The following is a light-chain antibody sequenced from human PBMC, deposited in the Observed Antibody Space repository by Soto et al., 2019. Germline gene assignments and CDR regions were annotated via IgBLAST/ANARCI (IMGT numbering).Light chain of an antibody. Sequence: DIQLTQSPSFLSASVGDRVTITCRASQGITNSLAWYQQKPGKAPNLLLYAASTLQGGVPSRVSGSGSGTDFTLTISSLQPEDFATYYCQQLTSNPLTFGGGTKVEIK. CDR2: AAS. CDR3: QQLTSNPLT. J-gene: IGKJ4*01. V-gene: IGKV1-9*01. CDR1: QGITNS.